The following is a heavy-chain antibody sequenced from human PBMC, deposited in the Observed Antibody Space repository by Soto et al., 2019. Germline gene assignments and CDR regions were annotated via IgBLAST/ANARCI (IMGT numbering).Heavy chain of an antibody. J-gene: IGHJ5*02. V-gene: IGHV4-4*02. CDR1: GGSISNNRW. D-gene: IGHD3-9*01. CDR2: IHDRGST. CDR3: AGQWAAGYGAFDP. Sequence: QVKLQESGPGLEKPSGTLSLTCAVSGGSISNNRWWTWVRQAPGKGLEWIGEIHDRGSTNYNLPLKSRPTVSIDRSKNQFSPEMRAVTAADTAVYYCAGQWAAGYGAFDPWGQGTLVTVSS.